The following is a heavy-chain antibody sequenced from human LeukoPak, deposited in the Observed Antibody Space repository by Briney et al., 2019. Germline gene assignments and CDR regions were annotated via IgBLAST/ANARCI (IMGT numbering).Heavy chain of an antibody. D-gene: IGHD3-10*01. Sequence: SDTLSLTCGASGGSISSSSYYWGWIRQPPGKGLEWIGSIYYSGSTYYNPSLKSRVTISVDTSKNQFSLKLSSVTAADTAVYYCARAIVRLGLWFGELVPLNWFDPWGQGTLVTVSS. CDR3: ARAIVRLGLWFGELVPLNWFDP. CDR1: GGSISSSSYY. V-gene: IGHV4-39*07. J-gene: IGHJ5*02. CDR2: IYYSGST.